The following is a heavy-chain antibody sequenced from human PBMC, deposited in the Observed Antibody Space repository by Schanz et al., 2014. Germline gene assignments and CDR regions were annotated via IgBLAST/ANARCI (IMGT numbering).Heavy chain of an antibody. CDR1: GFTASSHS. J-gene: IGHJ4*02. CDR3: ARDRRNADLDY. CDR2: ISGRDGST. D-gene: IGHD1-1*01. Sequence: EVQLVESGGGLVKPGGSLRLSCGVSGFTASSHSMNWVRQAPGKGLEWVSAISGRDGSTYYADSVRGRFTISRDNAKNSLYLEMNSLRAEDTALYYCARDRRNADLDYWGQGTLVTVSS. V-gene: IGHV3-21*02.